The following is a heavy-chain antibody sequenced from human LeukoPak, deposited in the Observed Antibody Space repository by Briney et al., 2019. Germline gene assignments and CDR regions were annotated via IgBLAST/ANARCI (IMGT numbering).Heavy chain of an antibody. J-gene: IGHJ5*02. D-gene: IGHD3-22*01. V-gene: IGHV4-61*02. CDR3: ARSTMIEENWFVP. CDR2: IYTSGST. Sequence: SETLSLTCTVSGGSISSGSYYWSWIRQPAGKGLEWIGRIYTSGSTNYNPSLKSRVTISVDTSKNQFSLKLSSVTAADTAVYYCARSTMIEENWFVPWGQGTLVTVSS. CDR1: GGSISSGSYY.